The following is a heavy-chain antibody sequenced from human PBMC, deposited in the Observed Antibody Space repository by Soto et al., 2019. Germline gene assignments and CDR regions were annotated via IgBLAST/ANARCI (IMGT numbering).Heavy chain of an antibody. CDR1: GFTFSSYW. CDR3: ARLPNKSPQN. V-gene: IGHV3-74*01. J-gene: IGHJ1*01. CDR2: ISNDGSST. Sequence: VQLVESGGGLVQPGGSLRLSCVASGFTFSSYWMHWVRQAPGKGLVWVSSISNDGSSTSYADPVKGRFTISRDNAKNTLYLQMNSLRAEDPAVYYCARLPNKSPQNWGQGTLVIVSP.